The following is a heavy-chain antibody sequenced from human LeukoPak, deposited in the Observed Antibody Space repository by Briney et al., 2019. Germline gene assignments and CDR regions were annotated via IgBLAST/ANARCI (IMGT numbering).Heavy chain of an antibody. D-gene: IGHD3-9*01. Sequence: GGSLRLSCAASGFTFSSYGMHWVRQAPGKGLEWVAFIRYDGGNEYYADSVKGRFTISRDNSKNTLYLQMNSLRVEDTAVYYCAKDRTTFYDILTGYSASYYFDYWGQGTLVTVSS. V-gene: IGHV3-30*02. CDR3: AKDRTTFYDILTGYSASYYFDY. CDR2: IRYDGGNE. J-gene: IGHJ4*02. CDR1: GFTFSSYG.